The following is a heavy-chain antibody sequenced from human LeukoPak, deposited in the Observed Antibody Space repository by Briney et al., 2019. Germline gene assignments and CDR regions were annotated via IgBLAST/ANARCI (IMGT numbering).Heavy chain of an antibody. CDR1: GYTFTSYG. Sequence: ASVKVSCKASGYTFTSYGISWVRQAPGQGLEWMGWISGYSGNTNYVQKFQARVTMATDTSTSTVYMELRSLTSDDTAVYYCARDIATVVHQEWGQGTLVTVSS. CDR2: ISGYSGNT. D-gene: IGHD2-2*01. J-gene: IGHJ4*02. V-gene: IGHV1-18*01. CDR3: ARDIATVVHQE.